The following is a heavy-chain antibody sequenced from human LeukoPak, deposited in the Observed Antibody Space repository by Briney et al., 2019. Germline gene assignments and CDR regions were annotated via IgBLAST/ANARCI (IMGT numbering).Heavy chain of an antibody. Sequence: PGGSLRLSCAASGFTFSSYAMSWVRQAPGKGLEWVSGISGSGGGTYYADSVKGRFTISRDNSKNTLYLQMNSLRAEDTAVYYCAKDRSQYGSGSYSDYWGQGTLVTVSS. V-gene: IGHV3-23*01. CDR3: AKDRSQYGSGSYSDY. D-gene: IGHD3-10*01. CDR1: GFTFSSYA. J-gene: IGHJ4*02. CDR2: ISGSGGGT.